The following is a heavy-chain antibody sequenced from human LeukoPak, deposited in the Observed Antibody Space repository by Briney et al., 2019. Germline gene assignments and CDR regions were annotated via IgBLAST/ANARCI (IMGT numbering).Heavy chain of an antibody. Sequence: GASVKVSCKASGYTFTSYYMHWVRQAPGQGLEWMGIINPSGGSTSYAQKFQGRVTMTRDTSTSTVYMELSSLRSEDTAVYYCARDAGGYCSSTSCPTGYFQHWGQGTLVAVSS. CDR1: GYTFTSYY. CDR3: ARDAGGYCSSTSCPTGYFQH. D-gene: IGHD2-2*01. CDR2: INPSGGST. J-gene: IGHJ1*01. V-gene: IGHV1-46*03.